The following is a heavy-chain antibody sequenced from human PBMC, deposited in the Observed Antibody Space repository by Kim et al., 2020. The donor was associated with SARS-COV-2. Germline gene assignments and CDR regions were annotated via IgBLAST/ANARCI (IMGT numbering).Heavy chain of an antibody. J-gene: IGHJ4*02. V-gene: IGHV3-7*01. Sequence: GGSLRLSCAASGFTFSSSWMTWVRQAPGKGLEWVANIKEDGTVKNIVDSVKGRFSISRDNARNSLYLEMNSLRAEDTAVYYCTRDYAYSTFDHWGQGTLVTVST. CDR3: TRDYAYSTFDH. CDR2: IKEDGTVK. D-gene: IGHD3-16*01. CDR1: GFTFSSSW.